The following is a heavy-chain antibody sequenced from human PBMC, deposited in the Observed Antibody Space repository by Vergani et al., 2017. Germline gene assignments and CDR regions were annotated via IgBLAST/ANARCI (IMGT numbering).Heavy chain of an antibody. CDR2: INHSGST. V-gene: IGHV4-34*01. CDR3: ARAGYCSSTSCSPTSWFDP. Sequence: QVQLQQWGAGLLKPSETLSLTCAVYGGSFSGYYWSWIRQPPGKGLEWIGEINHSGSTNYNPSLKSRVTISVDTFKNQFSLKLSSVTAADTAVYYCARAGYCSSTSCSPTSWFDPWGQGTLVTVSS. D-gene: IGHD2-2*01. J-gene: IGHJ5*02. CDR1: GGSFSGYY.